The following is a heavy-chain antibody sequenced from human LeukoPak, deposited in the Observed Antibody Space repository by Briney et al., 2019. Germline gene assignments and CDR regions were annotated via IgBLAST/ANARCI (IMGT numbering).Heavy chain of an antibody. J-gene: IGHJ6*03. CDR2: ISGSSSYI. V-gene: IGHV3-21*01. CDR3: ARPYYYDSSGYYLTNYYYYYYMHV. CDR1: GFTFSSYT. Sequence: GGSLGLSCAASGFTFSSYTMNWVRQAPGKGLEWVSSISGSSSYIYYADSVKGRFTISRDNAKNSLYLQMNSLSAEDTAVYFCARPYYYDSSGYYLTNYYYYYYMHVWGKGTTVTVSS. D-gene: IGHD3-22*01.